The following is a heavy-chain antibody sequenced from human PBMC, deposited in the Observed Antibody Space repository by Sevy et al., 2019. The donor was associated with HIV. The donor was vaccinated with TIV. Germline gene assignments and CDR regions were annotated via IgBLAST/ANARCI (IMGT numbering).Heavy chain of an antibody. V-gene: IGHV3-49*03. CDR1: GFTFGDYA. Sequence: GGSLRLSCTASGFTFGDYAMSWFRQAPGKGLEWVGFIRSKAYGGTTEDAASVKGRFTISRDDSKSIAYLQMNSLKTEDTAVYYCTRDGYSGLHPGWFDPWGQGTLVTVSS. J-gene: IGHJ5*02. D-gene: IGHD5-12*01. CDR3: TRDGYSGLHPGWFDP. CDR2: IRSKAYGGTT.